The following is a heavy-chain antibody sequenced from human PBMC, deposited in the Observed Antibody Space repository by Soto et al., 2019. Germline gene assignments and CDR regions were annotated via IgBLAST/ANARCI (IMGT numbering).Heavy chain of an antibody. CDR3: ARTYYDFWSVDPHFDY. D-gene: IGHD3-3*01. J-gene: IGHJ4*02. V-gene: IGHV3-48*01. CDR1: GFTFSNYA. CDR2: ISSSSSTI. Sequence: PGGSLRLSCAASGFTFSNYAMSWVRQAPGKGLEWVSYISSSSSTIYYADSVKGRFTISRDNAKNSLYLQMNSLRAEDTAVYYCARTYYDFWSVDPHFDYWGQGTLVTVSS.